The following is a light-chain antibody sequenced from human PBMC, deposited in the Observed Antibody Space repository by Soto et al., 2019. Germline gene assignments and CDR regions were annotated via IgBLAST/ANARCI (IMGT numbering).Light chain of an antibody. Sequence: DLQMTQSPSSLSASVGDRVTITCRASQDISNHLAWFQQKPGKAPKSLIYDAYSLQSGVPSNFSGSASGTHFTLIISSLQPEDCATYYCQQYHNYPVTFGGGTKVEI. J-gene: IGKJ4*01. CDR1: QDISNH. V-gene: IGKV1-16*02. CDR3: QQYHNYPVT. CDR2: DAY.